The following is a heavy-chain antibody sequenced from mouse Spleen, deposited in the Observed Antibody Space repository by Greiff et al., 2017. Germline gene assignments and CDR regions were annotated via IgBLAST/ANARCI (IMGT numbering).Heavy chain of an antibody. V-gene: IGHV1-5*01. CDR1: GYTFTSYW. J-gene: IGHJ2*01. CDR3: TRRYSYYSYDVLFDY. D-gene: IGHD2-12*01. Sequence: VQLKESGTVLARPGASVKMSCKTSGYTFTSYWMHWVKQRPGQGLEWIGAIYPGNSDTSYNQKFKGKAKLTAVTSASTAYMELSSLTNADSAVYYCTRRYSYYSYDVLFDYWGQGTTLTVSS. CDR2: IYPGNSDT.